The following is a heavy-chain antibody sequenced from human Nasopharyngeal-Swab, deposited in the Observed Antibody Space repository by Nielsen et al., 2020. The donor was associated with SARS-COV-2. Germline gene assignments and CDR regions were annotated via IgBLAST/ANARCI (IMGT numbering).Heavy chain of an antibody. CDR1: GFTFDDYT. CDR2: ISWDGGST. CDR3: AKAARRKWERLSFFDY. Sequence: GESLKISCAASGFTFDDYTMHWVRQAPGKGLEWVSLISWDGGSTYYADSVKGRFTISRDNSKNSLYLQMNSLRTEDTALYYCAKAARRKWERLSFFDYWGQGTLVTVSS. J-gene: IGHJ4*02. V-gene: IGHV3-43*01. D-gene: IGHD1-26*01.